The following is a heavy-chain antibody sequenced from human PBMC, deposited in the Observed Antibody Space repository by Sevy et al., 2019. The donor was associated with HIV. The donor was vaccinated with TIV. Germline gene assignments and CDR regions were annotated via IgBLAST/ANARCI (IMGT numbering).Heavy chain of an antibody. J-gene: IGHJ5*02. Sequence: SETLSLTCTVSGGSISSYYWSWIRQPPGKGLEWIGYIYYSWSTNYNPSTRSRVTISVDTSKNQFTLKLSSVTAWDTAVYYWARARGYSSGWYEGWFDPWGQGTLVTVSS. CDR3: ARARGYSSGWYEGWFDP. CDR2: IYYSWST. V-gene: IGHV4-59*01. D-gene: IGHD6-19*01. CDR1: GGSISSYY.